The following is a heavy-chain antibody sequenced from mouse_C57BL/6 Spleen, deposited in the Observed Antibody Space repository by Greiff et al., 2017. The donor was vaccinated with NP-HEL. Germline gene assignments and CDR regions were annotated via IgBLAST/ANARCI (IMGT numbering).Heavy chain of an antibody. D-gene: IGHD1-1*01. Sequence: VQLQQSGAELVRPGTSVKLSCKASGYTFTSYWMHWVKQRPGQGLEWIGVIDPSDSYTNYNQKFKGKATLTVDTSSSTAYMQLSSLTSEDSAVYYCASSRTVVAPYAMDYWGQGTSVTVSS. CDR1: GYTFTSYW. CDR3: ASSRTVVAPYAMDY. V-gene: IGHV1-59*01. CDR2: IDPSDSYT. J-gene: IGHJ4*01.